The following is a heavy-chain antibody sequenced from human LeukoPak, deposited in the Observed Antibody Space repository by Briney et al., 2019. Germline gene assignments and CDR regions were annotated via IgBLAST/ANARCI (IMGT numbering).Heavy chain of an antibody. CDR1: GSTFSSYS. Sequence: GGSLRLSCAASGSTFSSYSMNWVRQAPGKGLEWVSSISSSSSYIYYADSVKGRFTISRDNAKNSLYLQMNSLRAEDTAVYYCAKTGSDGGNYGYWGQGTLVTVSS. CDR2: ISSSSSYI. V-gene: IGHV3-21*04. CDR3: AKTGSDGGNYGY. D-gene: IGHD2-15*01. J-gene: IGHJ4*02.